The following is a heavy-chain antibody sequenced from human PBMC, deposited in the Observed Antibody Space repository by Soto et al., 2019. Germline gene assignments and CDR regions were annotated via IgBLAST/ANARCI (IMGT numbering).Heavy chain of an antibody. CDR1: GGTVASSHW. CDR3: AREILTAGGNTYFDP. V-gene: IGHV4-4*02. CDR2: VYHTGDT. J-gene: IGHJ5*02. Sequence: PSATLSLTCGVSGGTVASSHWWSWVRQSPGGWLEWIGNVYHTGDTNLNPSLQSRVTISVDKSNNQFSLRLNYLTAADTAVVFWAREILTAGGNTYFDPCGPGTLGTVSS. D-gene: IGHD2-15*01.